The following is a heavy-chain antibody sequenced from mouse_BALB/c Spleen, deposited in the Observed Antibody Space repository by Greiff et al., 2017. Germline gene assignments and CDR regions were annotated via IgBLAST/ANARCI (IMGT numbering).Heavy chain of an antibody. CDR1: GYSFTSYY. V-gene: IGHV1S135*01. Sequence: VQLKQSGPELMKPGASVKISCKASGYSFTSYYMHWVKQSHGKSLEWIGYIDPFNGGTSYDQKFKGKATLTVDKSSSTAYMHLSSLTSEDSAVYYCALITTVAMDYWGQGTSVTVSS. J-gene: IGHJ4*01. D-gene: IGHD1-2*01. CDR2: IDPFNGGT. CDR3: ALITTVAMDY.